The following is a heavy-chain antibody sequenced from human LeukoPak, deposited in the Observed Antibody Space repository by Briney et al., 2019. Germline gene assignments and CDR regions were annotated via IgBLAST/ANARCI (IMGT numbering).Heavy chain of an antibody. D-gene: IGHD6-6*01. CDR3: ARDTGGGSSSAFDI. CDR2: IYYSGST. V-gene: IGHV4-31*03. CDR1: GGSISSGGYY. Sequence: SETLSLTCTVSGGSISSGGYYWSWIRQHPGKGLEWIGYIYYSGSTYYNPSLKSRVTISVDTSKNQFSLKLSSVTAADTAVYYCARDTGGGSSSAFDIWGQGTMVTVSS. J-gene: IGHJ3*02.